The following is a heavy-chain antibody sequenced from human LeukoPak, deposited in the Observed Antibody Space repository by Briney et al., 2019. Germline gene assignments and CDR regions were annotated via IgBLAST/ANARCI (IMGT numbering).Heavy chain of an antibody. Sequence: SETLSLTCTVSGGSVNSGGYYWSWIRQHPGKGLEWIGYIYYSGSTYYNPSLKSRVTISVDTSKNQFSLKLSSVTAADTAVYYCARHTRTGYSSSWYRGWYYYGMDVWGQGTTVTVSS. CDR3: ARHTRTGYSSSWYRGWYYYGMDV. CDR2: IYYSGST. J-gene: IGHJ6*02. D-gene: IGHD6-13*01. CDR1: GGSVNSGGYY. V-gene: IGHV4-31*03.